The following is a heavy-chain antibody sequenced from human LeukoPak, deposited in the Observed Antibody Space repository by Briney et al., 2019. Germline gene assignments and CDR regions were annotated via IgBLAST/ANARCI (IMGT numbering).Heavy chain of an antibody. CDR1: GFPVRSRY. CDR3: ASLEGGPSDGR. D-gene: IGHD3-3*01. CDR2: IYGGGTT. J-gene: IGHJ4*02. Sequence: GSLRLSCEVSGFPVRSRYMTWVRQPPGKGLECVAVIYGGGTTYHIGSVKGRFTISRDISKSTMYLEMNNLRVEDTAIYYCASLEGGPSDGRWGQGTLVTVSS. V-gene: IGHV3-53*01.